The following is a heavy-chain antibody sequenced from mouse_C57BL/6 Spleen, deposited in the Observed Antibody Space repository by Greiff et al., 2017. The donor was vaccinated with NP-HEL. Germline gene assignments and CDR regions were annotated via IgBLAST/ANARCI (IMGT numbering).Heavy chain of an antibody. CDR1: GFSFNTYA. V-gene: IGHV10-1*01. Sequence: EVHLVESGGGLVQPKGSLKLSCAASGFSFNTYAMNWVRQAPGKGLEWVARIRSKSNNYATYYADSVKDSFTISRDDSESMLYLQMNNLKTEDTAMYYCVRQGYYYGSSYVYWYFDVWGTGTTVTVSS. CDR2: IRSKSNNYAT. D-gene: IGHD1-1*01. J-gene: IGHJ1*03. CDR3: VRQGYYYGSSYVYWYFDV.